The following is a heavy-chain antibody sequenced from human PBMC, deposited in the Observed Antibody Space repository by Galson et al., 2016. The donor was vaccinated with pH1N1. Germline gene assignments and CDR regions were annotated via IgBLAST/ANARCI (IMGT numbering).Heavy chain of an antibody. CDR3: AREGHKLRHGDYETFFGL. V-gene: IGHV3-21*06. Sequence: SLRLSCAASGFNLGIYDMNWVRQAPGMGLEWVSSISDDSSKKLYADSVRGRFTISRDNSMNLLSLQLHSLTVEDTALYFCAREGHKLRHGDYETFFGLWGRGTLVSVSS. CDR2: ISDDSSKK. D-gene: IGHD4-17*01. J-gene: IGHJ2*01. CDR1: GFNLGIYD.